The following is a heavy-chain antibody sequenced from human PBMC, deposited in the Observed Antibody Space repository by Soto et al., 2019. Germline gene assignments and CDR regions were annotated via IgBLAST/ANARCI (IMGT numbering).Heavy chain of an antibody. Sequence: ASVKVSCKASGYTFTSYGISWVRQAPGQGLEWMGWISAYNGNTNYAQKLQGRVTMTTDTSTSTAYMELRSLRSDDTAVYYCARVVGRDSGSLTAFYIWGQGTMVTVSS. CDR2: ISAYNGNT. CDR1: GYTFTSYG. D-gene: IGHD1-26*01. V-gene: IGHV1-18*01. CDR3: ARVVGRDSGSLTAFYI. J-gene: IGHJ3*02.